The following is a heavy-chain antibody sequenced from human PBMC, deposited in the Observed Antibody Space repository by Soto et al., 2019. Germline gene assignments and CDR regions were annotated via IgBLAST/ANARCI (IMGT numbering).Heavy chain of an antibody. CDR1: GGSISSGGYY. J-gene: IGHJ6*02. D-gene: IGHD6-13*01. V-gene: IGHV4-31*03. CDR2: IYYSGST. CDR3: ARAFGAAAGTLGYYYGMDV. Sequence: ASETLSLTCTVSGGSISSGGYYWSWIRQHPGKGLEWIGYIYYSGSTYYNPSLKSRVTISVDTSKNQFSLKLSSVTAADTAVYYCARAFGAAAGTLGYYYGMDVWGQGTTVTVSS.